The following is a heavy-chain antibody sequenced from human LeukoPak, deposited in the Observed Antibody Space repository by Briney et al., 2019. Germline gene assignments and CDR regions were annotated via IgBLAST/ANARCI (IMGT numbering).Heavy chain of an antibody. J-gene: IGHJ6*03. Sequence: GGSQRLSCAASGFTFNSYAMSWVRQAPGKGLEWVSAISGSGDRTLYADSVKGRLTISRDNSKNTLYLQLNTVRAEDTALYYCARGGTNYYYMDVWGNGTTVTVSS. V-gene: IGHV3-23*01. CDR3: ARGGTNYYYMDV. CDR2: ISGSGDRT. CDR1: GFTFNSYA. D-gene: IGHD3-10*01.